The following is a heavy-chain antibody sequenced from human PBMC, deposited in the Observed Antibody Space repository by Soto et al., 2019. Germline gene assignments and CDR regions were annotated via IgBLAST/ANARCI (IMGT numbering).Heavy chain of an antibody. CDR1: GGSFSGYY. D-gene: IGHD2-15*01. V-gene: IGHV4-34*01. J-gene: IGHJ4*02. CDR3: ARRPTPGNFDY. CDR2: INHSGST. Sequence: PSETLSLTCAVYGGSFSGYYWSWIRQPPGKGLEWIGEINHSGSTNYNPSLKSRVTISVDTPKNQFSLKLSSVTAADTAVYYCARRPTPGNFDYWGQGTLVTVSS.